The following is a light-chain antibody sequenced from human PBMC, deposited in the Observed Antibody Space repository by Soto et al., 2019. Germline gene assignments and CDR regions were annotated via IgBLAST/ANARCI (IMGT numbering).Light chain of an antibody. J-gene: IGKJ5*01. Sequence: DIQLTQSPSFLSASVGDRVTITCRASQGISRSFAWYQQKPGKAPNLLIYASSTWQTGVPSRFSGSGSGTEFTLTISSLQPEDCASYYCQYPYANPPDFGQGKRLDI. CDR1: QGISRS. CDR3: QYPYANPPD. V-gene: IGKV1-9*01. CDR2: ASS.